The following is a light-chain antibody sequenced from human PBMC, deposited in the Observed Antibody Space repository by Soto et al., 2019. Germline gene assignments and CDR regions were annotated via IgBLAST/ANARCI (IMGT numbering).Light chain of an antibody. V-gene: IGKV3D-20*01. J-gene: IGKJ1*01. CDR1: QSVGSTY. CDR2: DAS. CDR3: QQYASSPWT. Sequence: EIVLTQSPATLSLSPGERATLSCGASQSVGSTYLAWYQQKPGLAPRLLIYDASNRATGIPDRFSGSGSGTDFTLTISRLEPEDWAVYYCQQYASSPWTFGQGTKVEIK.